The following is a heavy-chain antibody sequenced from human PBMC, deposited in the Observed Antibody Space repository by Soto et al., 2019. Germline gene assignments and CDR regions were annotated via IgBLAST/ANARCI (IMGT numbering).Heavy chain of an antibody. V-gene: IGHV3-23*01. J-gene: IGHJ3*02. D-gene: IGHD3-9*01. CDR1: GFTFSSYA. Sequence: EVQLLESGGGLVQPGGSLRLSCAASGFTFSSYAMSWVRQAPGKGLEWVSAISGSGGSTYYADSVKGRFTISRDNSKXXLXXQMNSLRAEDTAVYYCAKDHPYDILTGYWGDAFDIWGQGTMVTVSS. CDR2: ISGSGGST. CDR3: AKDHPYDILTGYWGDAFDI.